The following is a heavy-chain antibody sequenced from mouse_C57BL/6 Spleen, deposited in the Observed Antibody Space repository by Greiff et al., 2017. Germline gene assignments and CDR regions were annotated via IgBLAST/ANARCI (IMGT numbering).Heavy chain of an antibody. CDR3: ARWGTTVVASFDV. J-gene: IGHJ1*03. V-gene: IGHV1-69*01. D-gene: IGHD1-1*01. Sequence: VQLQQPGAELVMPGASVKLSCKASGYTFTSYWMHWVKQRPGQGLEWIGEIDPSDSYTNYNQKFKGKSTLTVDKSSSTAYMQLSSLTSEDSAVYYCARWGTTVVASFDVWGTGTTVTVSS. CDR2: IDPSDSYT. CDR1: GYTFTSYW.